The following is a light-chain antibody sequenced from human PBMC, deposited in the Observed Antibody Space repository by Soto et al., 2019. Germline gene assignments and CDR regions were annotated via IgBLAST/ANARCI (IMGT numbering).Light chain of an antibody. Sequence: QSVLTQPPSVSEAPRQRVTISCSGSSSNIGNNAVNWYQQLPGKAPKLIIYYDDLLPSGVSDRFSGSKSGTSASLAISGLQSEDEADYYCAAWDDSLNAVVFGGGTKLTVL. CDR2: YDD. CDR3: AAWDDSLNAVV. CDR1: SSNIGNNA. J-gene: IGLJ2*01. V-gene: IGLV1-36*01.